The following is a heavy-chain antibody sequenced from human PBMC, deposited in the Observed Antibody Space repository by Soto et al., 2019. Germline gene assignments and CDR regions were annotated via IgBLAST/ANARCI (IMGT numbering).Heavy chain of an antibody. Sequence: ASVKVSCTASGYPFSTIGISWVRQAPGQGLEWMGWISPYNRNTYYAQRLQDRVTMATDPSTSTAYMELRSLRSDDTAVYFCARDLDGSGNYYTDYWGQGTLVTVSS. CDR1: GYPFSTIG. V-gene: IGHV1-18*01. CDR2: ISPYNRNT. J-gene: IGHJ4*02. D-gene: IGHD3-10*01. CDR3: ARDLDGSGNYYTDY.